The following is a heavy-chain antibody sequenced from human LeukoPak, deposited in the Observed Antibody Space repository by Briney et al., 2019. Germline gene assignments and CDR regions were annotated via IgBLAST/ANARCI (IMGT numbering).Heavy chain of an antibody. D-gene: IGHD6-13*01. CDR1: GGSFSGYY. Sequence: SETLSLTCAVYGGSFSGYYWSWIRQPPGKGLEWIGEINHSGSTNYNPSLKSRVTISVDTSKNQFSLKLSSVTAADTAVYYCARVLGAAAGYAPFDYWGQGTLVTVSS. V-gene: IGHV4-34*01. J-gene: IGHJ4*02. CDR3: ARVLGAAAGYAPFDY. CDR2: INHSGST.